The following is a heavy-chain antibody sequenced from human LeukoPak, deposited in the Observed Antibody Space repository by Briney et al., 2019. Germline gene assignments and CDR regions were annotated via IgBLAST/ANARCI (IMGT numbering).Heavy chain of an antibody. CDR2: INPSGGST. V-gene: IGHV1-46*01. D-gene: IGHD5-24*01. CDR3: ARDYPVEMAAHRLEY. J-gene: IGHJ4*02. Sequence: ESSVKVSCKASGGTFSSYAISWVRQAPGQGLEWMGIINPSGGSTSYAQKFQGRVTMTRDTSTSTVYMELSSLRSEDTAVYYCARDYPVEMAAHRLEYWGQGTLVTVSS. CDR1: GGTFSSYA.